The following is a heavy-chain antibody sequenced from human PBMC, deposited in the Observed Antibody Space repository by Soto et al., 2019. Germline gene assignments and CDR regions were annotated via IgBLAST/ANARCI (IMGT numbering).Heavy chain of an antibody. CDR1: GFTFNDYA. CDR3: ARDHWDCSGGGCNPHQLNFFAMDV. CDR2: ISFDGNNK. Sequence: QVHLVESGGGGVQPGRSKRLSCVVSGFTFNDYAIHWVRQAPGKGLEWVAVISFDGNNKFYANSVKGRFTISRDRSKTTAYLQMNNLRAEDTVVYYCARDHWDCSGGGCNPHQLNFFAMDVWGQGTTVTVSS. D-gene: IGHD2-15*01. J-gene: IGHJ6*02. V-gene: IGHV3-30*03.